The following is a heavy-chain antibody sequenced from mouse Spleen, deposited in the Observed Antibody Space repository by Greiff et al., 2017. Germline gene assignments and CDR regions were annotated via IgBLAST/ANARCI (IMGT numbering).Heavy chain of an antibody. D-gene: IGHD2-1*01. V-gene: IGHV1-26*01. CDR2: INPNNGGT. CDR1: GYTFTDYY. J-gene: IGHJ3*01. CDR3: ARESPGGNFAY. Sequence: VQLQQSGPELVKPGASVKISCKASGYTFTDYYMNWVKQSHGKSLEWIGDINPNNGGTSYNQKFKGKATLTVDKSSSTAYMELRSLTSEDSAVYYCARESPGGNFAYWGQGTLVTVSA.